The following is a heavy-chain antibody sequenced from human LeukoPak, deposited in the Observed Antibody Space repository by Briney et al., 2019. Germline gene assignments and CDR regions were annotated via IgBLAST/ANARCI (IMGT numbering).Heavy chain of an antibody. J-gene: IGHJ6*02. CDR2: IWYDGSNK. CDR3: ARDYDSSGYPYYYGMDV. V-gene: IGHV3-33*08. Sequence: HPGGSLRLSCSASGFTFSSYGMHWVRQAPGKGLEWVAVIWYDGSNKYYADSVKGRFTISRDNSKNTLYLQMNSLRAEDTAVYYCARDYDSSGYPYYYGMDVWGQGTTVTVSS. D-gene: IGHD3-22*01. CDR1: GFTFSSYG.